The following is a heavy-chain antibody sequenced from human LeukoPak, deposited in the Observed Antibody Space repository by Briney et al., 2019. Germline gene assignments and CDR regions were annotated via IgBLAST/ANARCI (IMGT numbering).Heavy chain of an antibody. J-gene: IGHJ4*02. D-gene: IGHD3-22*01. CDR1: GYTFSSYY. CDR2: TDPSGDST. Sequence: ASVKVSCKASGYTFSSYYIHWMRQAPGQGLEWMGVTDPSGDSTSYAQKFQGRVTMTRDTSTSTVYMELSSLKSEDTAVYYCARLVSSGYEIDYWGQGTLVTVSS. CDR3: ARLVSSGYEIDY. V-gene: IGHV1-46*01.